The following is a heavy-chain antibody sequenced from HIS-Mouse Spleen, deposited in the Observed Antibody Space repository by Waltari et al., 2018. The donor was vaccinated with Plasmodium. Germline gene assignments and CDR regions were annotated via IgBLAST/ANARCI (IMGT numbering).Heavy chain of an antibody. CDR2: IKQDGSEK. CDR1: GFTFSSYW. Sequence: EVQTVESGGGLVEPGGSLRLSCASCGFTFSSYWMSWVRQAQGKGLEWVANIKQDGSEKYYVDSVKGRFTISRDNAKNSLYLQMNSLRAEDTAVYYCASSWYWYFDLWGRGTLVTVSS. D-gene: IGHD6-13*01. V-gene: IGHV3-7*01. J-gene: IGHJ2*01. CDR3: ASSWYWYFDL.